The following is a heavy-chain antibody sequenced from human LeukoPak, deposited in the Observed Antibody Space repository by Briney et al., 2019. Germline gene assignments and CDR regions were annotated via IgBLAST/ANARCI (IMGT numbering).Heavy chain of an antibody. J-gene: IGHJ3*02. V-gene: IGHV3-30*03. Sequence: GGSLRLSCAASGFTFSSYSMNWVRQAPGKGLEWVALISYDGSNKFYADSVKGRFTVSRDNSKNTLYLQMNNLRVEDTAVYHCAGDSHQLPANDGFDIWGQGTMVTVSS. CDR1: GFTFSSYS. CDR3: AGDSHQLPANDGFDI. D-gene: IGHD2-2*01. CDR2: ISYDGSNK.